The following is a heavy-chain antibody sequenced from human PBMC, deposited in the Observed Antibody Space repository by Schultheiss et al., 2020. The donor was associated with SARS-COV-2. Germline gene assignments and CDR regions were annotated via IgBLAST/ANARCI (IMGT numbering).Heavy chain of an antibody. Sequence: LSLTCAASGFTFSSYWMSWVRQAPGKGLEWVANIKQDGSEKYYVDSVKGRLTISRDNAKNSLYLQVNSLRAEDTAVYYCARGETGEYSSHFDYWGQGTLVTVSS. J-gene: IGHJ4*02. CDR2: IKQDGSEK. CDR1: GFTFSSYW. V-gene: IGHV3-7*01. CDR3: ARGETGEYSSHFDY. D-gene: IGHD6-13*01.